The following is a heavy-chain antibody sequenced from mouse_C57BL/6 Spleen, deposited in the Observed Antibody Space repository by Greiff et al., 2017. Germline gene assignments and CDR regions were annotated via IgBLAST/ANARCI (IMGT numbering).Heavy chain of an antibody. CDR3: ARGGYGKAVDY. J-gene: IGHJ4*01. CDR2: INPSNGGT. CDR1: GYTFTSYW. Sequence: QVQLQQPGTELVKPGASVKLSCKASGYTFTSYWMHWVKQRPGQGLEWIGNINPSNGGTNYNEKFKSKATLTVDKSSSTASMQLSILTSEDSAVYYCARGGYGKAVDYWGQGTSVTVSS. V-gene: IGHV1-53*01. D-gene: IGHD2-10*02.